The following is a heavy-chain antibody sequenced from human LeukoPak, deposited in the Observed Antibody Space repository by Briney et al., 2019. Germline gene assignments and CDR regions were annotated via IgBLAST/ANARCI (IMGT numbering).Heavy chain of an antibody. Sequence: PSETLSLTCTVSGGPISSGSYYWSWIRQPAGKGLEWIGRIYTSGSTNYNPSLKSRVTISVDTSKNQFSLKLTSVTAADSAVYYCARRSPYSTGWSSYFDYWGQGALVTVSS. CDR1: GGPISSGSYY. J-gene: IGHJ4*02. CDR2: IYTSGST. CDR3: ARRSPYSTGWSSYFDY. V-gene: IGHV4-61*02. D-gene: IGHD6-19*01.